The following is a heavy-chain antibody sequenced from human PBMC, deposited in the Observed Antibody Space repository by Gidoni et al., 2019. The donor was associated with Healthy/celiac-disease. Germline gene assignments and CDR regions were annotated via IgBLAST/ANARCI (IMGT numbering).Heavy chain of an antibody. CDR2: ISWNSGSI. CDR3: AKDFWRIAVAGFAY. D-gene: IGHD6-19*01. Sequence: EVQLVESVGGLVKPGRSLRLSCAATGVDVDAYAMHWVRQAPGKGLEWVSGISWNSGSIGYADSVKGLFTISSDNAKNYLYLQLNSLRAEDTALYYCAKDFWRIAVAGFAYWGHGILVTVSS. CDR1: GVDVDAYA. V-gene: IGHV3-9*01. J-gene: IGHJ4*01.